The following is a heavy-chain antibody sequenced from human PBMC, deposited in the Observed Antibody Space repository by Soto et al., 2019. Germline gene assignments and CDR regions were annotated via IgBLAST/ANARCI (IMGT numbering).Heavy chain of an antibody. CDR1: GFTFSSYG. Sequence: GESLKISCAASGFTFSSYGMHWVRQAPGKGLEWVAVIWYDGSNKYYADSVKGRFTISRDNSKNTLYLQMNSLRAEDTAVYYCARVGGGGSGSYGTRKYYYYYYYMDVWGKGTTVTVSS. V-gene: IGHV3-33*01. CDR3: ARVGGGGSGSYGTRKYYYYYYYMDV. J-gene: IGHJ6*03. D-gene: IGHD3-10*01. CDR2: IWYDGSNK.